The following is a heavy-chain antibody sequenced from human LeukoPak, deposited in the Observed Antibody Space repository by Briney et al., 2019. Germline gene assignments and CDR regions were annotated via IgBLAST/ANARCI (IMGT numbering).Heavy chain of an antibody. CDR3: ERETVAGTFDY. V-gene: IGHV3-11*01. CDR2: ISSTADIA. CDR1: GFTFSEYY. J-gene: IGHJ4*02. D-gene: IGHD6-19*01. Sequence: KPGGSLRLSCAASGFTFSEYYMSWIRQAPRKGLEGVADISSTADIASYADFLLGRFTISRDNCDDSLSLQLNSLRAEDTAVYYCERETVAGTFDYWSQGTLVTVSS.